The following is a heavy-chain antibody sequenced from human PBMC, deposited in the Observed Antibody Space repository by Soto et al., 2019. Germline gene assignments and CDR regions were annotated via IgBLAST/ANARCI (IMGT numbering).Heavy chain of an antibody. J-gene: IGHJ4*02. Sequence: QVQLQESGPGLVKPSQTLSLTCTVSGGSISSGGYYWSWIRQHPGKGLEWIGYIYYSGSTYYNPSLQSRVTIAVDTSNNQFGLKLSSVTAADTAVYYCARCRYSSSWFLDYWGQGTLVTVSS. CDR3: ARCRYSSSWFLDY. CDR1: GGSISSGGYY. V-gene: IGHV4-31*03. D-gene: IGHD6-13*01. CDR2: IYYSGST.